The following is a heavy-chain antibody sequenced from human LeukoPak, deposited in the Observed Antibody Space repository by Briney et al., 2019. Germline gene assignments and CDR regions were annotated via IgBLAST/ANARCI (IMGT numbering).Heavy chain of an antibody. Sequence: ASVKVSCKASGYTFTSYGISWVRQAPGQGLEWMGWISAYNGNTNYAQKLQGRDTMTTDTSTSTAYMELRSLRSDDTAVYYCARGTDSSGYYSYYYYMDVWGKGTTVTVSS. D-gene: IGHD3-22*01. CDR2: ISAYNGNT. CDR3: ARGTDSSGYYSYYYYMDV. V-gene: IGHV1-18*01. CDR1: GYTFTSYG. J-gene: IGHJ6*03.